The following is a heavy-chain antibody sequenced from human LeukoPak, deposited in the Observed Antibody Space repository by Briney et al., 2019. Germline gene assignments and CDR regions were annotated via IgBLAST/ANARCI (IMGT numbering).Heavy chain of an antibody. J-gene: IGHJ4*02. V-gene: IGHV1-3*03. Sequence: ASVKVSCKASGYTFTSYAMHWVRQAPGQRLEWMGRINAGNGNTKYSQEFQGRVTITRDTSASTAYMELSSLRSEDMAVYYCARAFDSGSYSPFDYWGQGTLVTVSS. CDR3: ARAFDSGSYSPFDY. CDR2: INAGNGNT. CDR1: GYTFTSYA. D-gene: IGHD1-26*01.